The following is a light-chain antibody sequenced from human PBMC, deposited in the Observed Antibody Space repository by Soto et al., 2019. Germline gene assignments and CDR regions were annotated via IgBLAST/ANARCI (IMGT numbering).Light chain of an antibody. CDR2: EDN. CDR1: SGSIASNY. J-gene: IGLJ2*01. CDR3: QSYDSSNVV. Sequence: NFMLTQPHSVSESPGKTVTISCTRSSGSIASNYVQWYQQRPGSAPTTVIYEDNQRPSGVPDRFSGSIDSSSNSASLTNSGLKTEDEADYYCQSYDSSNVVFGGGTQLTVL. V-gene: IGLV6-57*04.